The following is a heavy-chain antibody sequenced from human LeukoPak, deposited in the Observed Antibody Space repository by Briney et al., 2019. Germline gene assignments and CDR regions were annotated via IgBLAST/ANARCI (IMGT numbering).Heavy chain of an antibody. Sequence: SETLSLTCIVSGGSISSYYWSWIRQPPGKGLEWIGYIYTSGSTNYNPSLKSRVTISVDTSKNQFSLKLSSVTAADTAVYYCARRDRATDAFDIWGQGTMVTVSS. D-gene: IGHD3-22*01. CDR2: IYTSGST. V-gene: IGHV4-4*09. CDR1: GGSISSYY. CDR3: ARRDRATDAFDI. J-gene: IGHJ3*02.